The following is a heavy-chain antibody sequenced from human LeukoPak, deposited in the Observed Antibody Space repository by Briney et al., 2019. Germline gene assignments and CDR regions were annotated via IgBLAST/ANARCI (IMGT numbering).Heavy chain of an antibody. J-gene: IGHJ4*02. V-gene: IGHV4-59*08. D-gene: IGHD1-20*01. CDR2: IYYSGST. CDR3: ARGNPNNWKLDY. Sequence: SETLSLTCTVSGGSISSYYWSWIRQPPGKGLEWIGYIYYSGSTNYNPSLKSRVTISVDTSKNQFSLKLSSVTAADTAVYYCARGNPNNWKLDYWGQGTLVTVSS. CDR1: GGSISSYY.